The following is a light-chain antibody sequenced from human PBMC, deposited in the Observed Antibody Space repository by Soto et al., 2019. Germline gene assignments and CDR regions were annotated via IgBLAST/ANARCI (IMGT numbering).Light chain of an antibody. CDR1: SSNIGRNT. CDR2: NNN. Sequence: QSVLSQPPSASGTPGQRVAISCSGSSSNIGRNTVNWYQQLPETAPKLLIYNNNQRPPGVPDRFSGSKSGTSASLAISGLQSEDEADYYCAAWDDSLTGLNVFGTGTKVTVL. CDR3: AAWDDSLTGLNV. V-gene: IGLV1-44*01. J-gene: IGLJ1*01.